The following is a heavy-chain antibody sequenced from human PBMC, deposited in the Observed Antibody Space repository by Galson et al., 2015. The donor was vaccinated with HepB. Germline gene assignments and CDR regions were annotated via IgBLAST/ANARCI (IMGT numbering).Heavy chain of an antibody. V-gene: IGHV3-30*18. CDR2: ISYDGSNK. J-gene: IGHJ4*02. D-gene: IGHD6-13*01. CDR3: AKEHSSSWFHYFDY. CDR1: GFTFSSYG. Sequence: SLRLSCAASGFTFSSYGMHWVRQAPGKGLEWVAVISYDGSNKYYADSVKGRFTISRDNSKNTLYLQMNSLRAEDTAVYYCAKEHSSSWFHYFDYWGQGTLVTVSS.